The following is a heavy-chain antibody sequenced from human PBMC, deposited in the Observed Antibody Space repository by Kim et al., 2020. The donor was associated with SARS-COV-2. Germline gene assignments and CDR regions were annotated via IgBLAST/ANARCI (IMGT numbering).Heavy chain of an antibody. J-gene: IGHJ6*02. Sequence: ASVKVSCKASGYTFTSYDINWVRQATGQGLEWMGWMNPNSGNTGYAQKFQGRVTMTRNTYISTAYMELSSLRSEDTAVYYCAGGPYVLLWFGASPWDYGMDVWGQGTTVTVSS. CDR1: GYTFTSYD. V-gene: IGHV1-8*01. CDR2: MNPNSGNT. D-gene: IGHD3-10*01. CDR3: AGGPYVLLWFGASPWDYGMDV.